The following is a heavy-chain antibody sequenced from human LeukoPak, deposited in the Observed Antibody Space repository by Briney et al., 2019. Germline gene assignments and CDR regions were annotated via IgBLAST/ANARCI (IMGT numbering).Heavy chain of an antibody. CDR3: AKSSRADYSPHNPLYYYYYMDV. CDR2: IRYDGSNK. V-gene: IGHV3-30*02. Sequence: PGGSLRLSCAASGFTFSSYGMHWVRQAPGKGLEWVAFIRYDGSNKYYADSVKGRFTISRDNSKNTLYLQMNSLRAEDTAVYYCAKSSRADYSPHNPLYYYYYMDVWGKGTTVTVSS. J-gene: IGHJ6*03. CDR1: GFTFSSYG. D-gene: IGHD4-11*01.